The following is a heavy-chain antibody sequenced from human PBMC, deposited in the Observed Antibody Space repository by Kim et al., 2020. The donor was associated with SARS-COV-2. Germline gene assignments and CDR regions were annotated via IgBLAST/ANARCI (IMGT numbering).Heavy chain of an antibody. V-gene: IGHV3-33*06. CDR3: AKDLDYHYYYGMDV. CDR1: GFTFSSYG. D-gene: IGHD3-9*01. CDR2: IWYDGSNK. Sequence: GGSLRLSCAASGFTFSSYGMHWVRQAPGKGLEWVAVIWYDGSNKYYADSVKGRFTISRDNSKNTLYLQMNSLRAEDTAVYYCAKDLDYHYYYGMDVWGQGTSVTVSS. J-gene: IGHJ6*02.